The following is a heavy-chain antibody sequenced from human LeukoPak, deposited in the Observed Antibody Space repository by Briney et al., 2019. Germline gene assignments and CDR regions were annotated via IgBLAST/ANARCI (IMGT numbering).Heavy chain of an antibody. CDR3: ARPKQTYQDAFDI. Sequence: VQVSCKASGGTFSSYAISWVRQAPGQGLEWMGRIIPIFGTANYSQKFQGRVTITTDESTSTAYMELSRLRSEDTAVYYCARPKQTYQDAFDIWGQGTMVTVSS. V-gene: IGHV1-69*05. D-gene: IGHD2-2*01. J-gene: IGHJ3*02. CDR1: GGTFSSYA. CDR2: IIPIFGTA.